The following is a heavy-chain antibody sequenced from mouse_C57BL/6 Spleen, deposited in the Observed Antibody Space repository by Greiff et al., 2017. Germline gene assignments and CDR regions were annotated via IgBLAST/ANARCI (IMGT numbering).Heavy chain of an antibody. V-gene: IGHV5-4*01. J-gene: IGHJ2*01. CDR2: ISAGGSYT. CDR3: ARDGRIYYDYDGPFDY. Sequence: EVQLVESGGGLVKPGGSLKLSCAASGFTFSSYAMSWVRQTPEKRLEWVATISAGGSYTYYPDNVKGRFTISRDNAKNNLYLQMSHLTSEDTAMYYCARDGRIYYDYDGPFDYWGQGTTLTVSS. D-gene: IGHD2-4*01. CDR1: GFTFSSYA.